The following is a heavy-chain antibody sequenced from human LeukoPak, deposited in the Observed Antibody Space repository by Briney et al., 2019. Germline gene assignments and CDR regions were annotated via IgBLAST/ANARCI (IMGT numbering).Heavy chain of an antibody. CDR3: ARGVVPAALDY. J-gene: IGHJ4*02. Sequence: PGGSLRLSCAVSGFTVSSNHMSWVRQAPGKGLEWVSSISSSSDHIAYADSVKGRFTISRDNAKNALYLQVNSLRAEDTAVYYCARGVVPAALDYWGQGTLVTVSS. CDR2: ISSSSDHI. CDR1: GFTVSSNH. D-gene: IGHD2-2*01. V-gene: IGHV3-21*01.